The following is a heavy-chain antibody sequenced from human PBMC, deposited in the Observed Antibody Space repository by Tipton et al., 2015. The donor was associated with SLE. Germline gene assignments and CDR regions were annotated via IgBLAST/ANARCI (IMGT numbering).Heavy chain of an antibody. CDR3: ARDSSGYSIFFDY. J-gene: IGHJ4*02. D-gene: IGHD3-22*01. Sequence: TLSLTCAVYGGSFSGYYWSWISQPPGKGLEWIGEINHSGSTNYNPSLKSRVTISVDTSKNQFSLKLSSVTAADTAVYYCARDSSGYSIFFDYWGQGTLVTVSS. CDR2: INHSGST. V-gene: IGHV4-34*01. CDR1: GGSFSGYY.